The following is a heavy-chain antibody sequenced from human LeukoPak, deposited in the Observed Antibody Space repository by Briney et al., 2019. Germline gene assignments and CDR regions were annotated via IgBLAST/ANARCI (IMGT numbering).Heavy chain of an antibody. CDR1: GFTFSSYG. J-gene: IGHJ4*02. D-gene: IGHD6-19*01. V-gene: IGHV3-30*18. Sequence: PGGSLRLSCAASGFTFSSYGMHWVRQAPGKGLEWVAVISYDGSNKYYADSVKGRFTISRDNSKNTLYLQMNSLRAEDTAVYYCAKLSVRQWLGGNFDYWGQGTLVTVSS. CDR2: ISYDGSNK. CDR3: AKLSVRQWLGGNFDY.